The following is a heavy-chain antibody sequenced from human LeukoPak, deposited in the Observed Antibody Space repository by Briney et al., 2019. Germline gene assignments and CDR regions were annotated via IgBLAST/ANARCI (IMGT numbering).Heavy chain of an antibody. CDR3: ARDSPVAGNYYYYYMDV. J-gene: IGHJ6*03. V-gene: IGHV4-59*01. CDR1: GGSISSYY. Sequence: PSETLSLTCTVSGGSISSYYWSWIRQPPGKGLEWIGYIYYSGSTNYNPSLKSRVTISVDTSKNQFSLKLSSVTAADTAVYYCARDSPVAGNYYYYYMDVWGKGTTVTISS. D-gene: IGHD6-19*01. CDR2: IYYSGST.